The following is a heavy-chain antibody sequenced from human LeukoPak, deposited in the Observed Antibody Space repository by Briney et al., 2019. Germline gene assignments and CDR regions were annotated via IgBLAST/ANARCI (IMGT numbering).Heavy chain of an antibody. CDR2: IKTRANSYAT. J-gene: IGHJ4*02. CDR3: FGRTTVTPKTDY. Sequence: GGSLKLSCAASGFTFSGSNMHWVRQASGKGLEWVGRIKTRANSYATEYAASLKGRFTISRDDSKNTAYLQMNSLKTEDTALYYCFGRTTVTPKTDYWGQGTLVTVSS. CDR1: GFTFSGSN. D-gene: IGHD4-17*01. V-gene: IGHV3-73*01.